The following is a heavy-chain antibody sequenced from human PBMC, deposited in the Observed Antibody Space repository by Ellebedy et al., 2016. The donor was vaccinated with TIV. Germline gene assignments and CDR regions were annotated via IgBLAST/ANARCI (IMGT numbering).Heavy chain of an antibody. CDR3: ARWKGYGHEHFDY. CDR1: GYSFTSYW. V-gene: IGHV5-51*01. Sequence: KVSCKGSGYSFTSYWIGWVRQMRGKGLEWMAIIYPSASNTLYSPSFQGLVTISADKSISTAYLQWSSLKASDTAMYYCARWKGYGHEHFDYWGQGTLVTVSS. D-gene: IGHD5-12*01. J-gene: IGHJ4*02. CDR2: IYPSASNT.